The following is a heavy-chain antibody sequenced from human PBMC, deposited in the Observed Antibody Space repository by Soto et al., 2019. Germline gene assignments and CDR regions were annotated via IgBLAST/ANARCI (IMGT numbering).Heavy chain of an antibody. CDR1: GFTFSNSW. J-gene: IGHJ4*02. CDR2: INSDGSTT. V-gene: IGHV3-74*01. Sequence: GSLSLSCAASGFTFSNSWMHWVRQAPGKGLVWVSYINSDGSTTTYADSVKGRFTISRDNAKNTVYLQITSLTAEDTAVYYCARDRSYTTDYWGQGTLVTVSS. D-gene: IGHD1-26*01. CDR3: ARDRSYTTDY.